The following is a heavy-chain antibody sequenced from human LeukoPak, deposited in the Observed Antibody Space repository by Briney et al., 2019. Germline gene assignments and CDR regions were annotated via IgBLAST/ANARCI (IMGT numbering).Heavy chain of an antibody. V-gene: IGHV6-1*01. CDR1: GDSVSSNSAA. J-gene: IGHJ5*02. CDR3: ARGRLSITIFGVVTNNWFDP. CDR2: TYYRSKWYN. Sequence: TSQTLSLTCALSGDSVSSNSAAWNWIRQSPSRGLEWLGRTYYRSKWYNDYAVSVKSRITINPDTSKNQFSLQLNSVTPEDTAVYYCARGRLSITIFGVVTNNWFDPWGQGTLVTVSS. D-gene: IGHD3-3*01.